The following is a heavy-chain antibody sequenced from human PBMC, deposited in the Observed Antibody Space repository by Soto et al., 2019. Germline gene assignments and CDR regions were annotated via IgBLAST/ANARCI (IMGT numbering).Heavy chain of an antibody. Sequence: LRLSCAASGFTFSSYAMSWVRQAPGKGLEWVSAISGSGGSTYYADSVKGRFTISRDNSKNTLYLQMNSLRAEDTAVYYCARWRYGSGSYYNVPWGQGTLVTVSS. CDR1: GFTFSSYA. J-gene: IGHJ4*02. D-gene: IGHD3-10*01. V-gene: IGHV3-23*01. CDR3: ARWRYGSGSYYNVP. CDR2: ISGSGGST.